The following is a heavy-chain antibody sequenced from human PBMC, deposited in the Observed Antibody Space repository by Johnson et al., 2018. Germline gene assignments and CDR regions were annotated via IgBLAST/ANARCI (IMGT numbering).Heavy chain of an antibody. V-gene: IGHV3-23*04. Sequence: VQLVESGGGLVQPGGSLRLSCAASGFTFSSYAMSWVRQAPGKGLEWVSAISGSGGSTYYADSVKGRFTISRDNSKNTLYLQMNSLRAEETAVYYCAKVGGNLVTAHTPFMTDYSYMDVWGKGTTVTVSS. D-gene: IGHD2-21*02. CDR2: ISGSGGST. J-gene: IGHJ6*03. CDR1: GFTFSSYA. CDR3: AKVGGNLVTAHTPFMTDYSYMDV.